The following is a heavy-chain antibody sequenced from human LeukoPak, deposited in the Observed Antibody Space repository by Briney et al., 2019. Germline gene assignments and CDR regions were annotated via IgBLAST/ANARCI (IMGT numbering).Heavy chain of an antibody. Sequence: GGPLRLSCAASGFTFNTHAMSWVRQPPGKGLEWVSTIGLSSNNRYYADSVKGRFTISRDNSRNTLYLQMDSLRPEDTAVYYCVTRHPTGWFNFDYWGRGTLVTVSS. CDR1: GFTFNTHA. CDR2: IGLSSNNR. D-gene: IGHD6-19*01. CDR3: VTRHPTGWFNFDY. J-gene: IGHJ4*02. V-gene: IGHV3-23*05.